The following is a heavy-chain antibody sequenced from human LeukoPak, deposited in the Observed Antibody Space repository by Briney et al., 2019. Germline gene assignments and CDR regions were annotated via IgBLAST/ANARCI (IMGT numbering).Heavy chain of an antibody. V-gene: IGHV3-21*01. Sequence: SGGSLRLSCAASGFALRSYTVTWVRQAPGKGLEWVSSISSTSAYIYYAESVRGRFSISRDNVDNVVHLQMSSLRNEDTAFYYCARVAVAGPTGWFDSWGQGTLVTVSS. CDR1: GFALRSYT. J-gene: IGHJ5*01. CDR2: ISSTSAYI. D-gene: IGHD6-19*01. CDR3: ARVAVAGPTGWFDS.